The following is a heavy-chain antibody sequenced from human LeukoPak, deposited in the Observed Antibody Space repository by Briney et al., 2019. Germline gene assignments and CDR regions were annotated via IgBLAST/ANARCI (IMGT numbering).Heavy chain of an antibody. D-gene: IGHD2-15*01. CDR1: GGSISSYY. J-gene: IGHJ4*02. CDR3: ARDLPYCSGGSCYHSN. V-gene: IGHV4-59*01. Sequence: PSETPSLTCTVSGGSISSYYWSWIRQPPGKGLEWIGYIYYTGSTNYNPSLKSRVTISVDTSKNQFSLKLSSVTAADTAVYYCARDLPYCSGGSCYHSNWGQGTLVTVSS. CDR2: IYYTGST.